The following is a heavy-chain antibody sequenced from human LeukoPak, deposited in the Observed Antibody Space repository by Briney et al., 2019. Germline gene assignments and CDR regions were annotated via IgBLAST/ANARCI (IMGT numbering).Heavy chain of an antibody. D-gene: IGHD5-18*01. V-gene: IGHV3-11*06. CDR3: ARDLIQLPDY. Sequence: GGSLRLSCAVSGFSFSDNYMSWIRQAPGKGLEWVSYISSSGHYTIYADSVEGRFTISRDNAKNSLFLQMNSLRAEDTAVYYCARDLIQLPDYWGQGTLVTVSS. CDR1: GFSFSDNY. CDR2: ISSSGHYT. J-gene: IGHJ4*02.